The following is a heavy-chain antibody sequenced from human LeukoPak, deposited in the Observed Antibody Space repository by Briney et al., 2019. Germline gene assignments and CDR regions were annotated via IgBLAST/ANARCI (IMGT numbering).Heavy chain of an antibody. D-gene: IGHD1-26*01. V-gene: IGHV1-46*01. CDR2: INPNGGST. J-gene: IGHJ4*02. Sequence: ASVKVSCKASGYTLTRYFIHWVRQAPGQGLEWMGIINPNGGSTSYPQKFQGRVTMTRDTSTNTVYMELSRLRSDDTAVYYCARFSGSSNFNYWGQGSLVTVSS. CDR1: GYTLTRYF. CDR3: ARFSGSSNFNY.